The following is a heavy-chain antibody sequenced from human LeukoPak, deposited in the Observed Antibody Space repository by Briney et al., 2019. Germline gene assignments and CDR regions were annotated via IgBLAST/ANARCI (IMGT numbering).Heavy chain of an antibody. J-gene: IGHJ4*02. Sequence: SETLSLTCTVSGGSISSYYWSWLRQPPGKGLEWIGYIYYSGSANYNPSLKSRVTISVDTSKNQFSLKLSSVTAADTAGYYCARWAELYGDYDYWGQGTLVTVSS. CDR1: GGSISSYY. CDR2: IYYSGSA. V-gene: IGHV4-59*01. D-gene: IGHD4-17*01. CDR3: ARWAELYGDYDY.